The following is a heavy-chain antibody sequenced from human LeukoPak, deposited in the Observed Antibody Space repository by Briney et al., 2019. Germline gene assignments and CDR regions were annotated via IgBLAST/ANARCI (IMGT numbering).Heavy chain of an antibody. CDR3: ARDWGFGDSEDWFDP. D-gene: IGHD3-10*01. CDR2: VHHTGST. Sequence: SETLSLTCNVSGYSISRGYYWGWIRQPPGKGLEWIGSVHHTGSTYYNPTLRSRVSISVDKSTNHISLEVTSVTAADTAVYYCARDWGFGDSEDWFDPWGQGALVTVSS. CDR1: GYSISRGYY. J-gene: IGHJ5*02. V-gene: IGHV4-38-2*02.